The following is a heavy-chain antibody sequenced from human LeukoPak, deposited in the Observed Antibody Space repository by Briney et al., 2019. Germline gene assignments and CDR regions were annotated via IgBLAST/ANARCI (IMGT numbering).Heavy chain of an antibody. J-gene: IGHJ4*02. CDR1: GFTFSSYG. CDR3: AKGQALPDY. V-gene: IGHV3-30*18. CDR2: MSYDGSNK. Sequence: GGSLRLSCAASGFTFSSYGMHWVRQAPGKGLEWVAVMSYDGSNKYYADSVKGRFTISRDNSKSTLYLQMNSLRAEDTAVYYCAKGQALPDYWGQGTLVTVSS.